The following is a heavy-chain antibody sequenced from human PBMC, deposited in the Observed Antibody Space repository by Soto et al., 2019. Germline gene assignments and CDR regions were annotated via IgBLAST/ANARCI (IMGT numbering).Heavy chain of an antibody. CDR1: GGSVSSGSYY. D-gene: IGHD2-15*01. V-gene: IGHV4-61*03. CDR3: AKGYCSGGSCYGFDY. J-gene: IGHJ4*02. CDR2: IYYSGST. Sequence: QVQLQESGPGLVKPSETLSLTCTVSGGSVSSGSYYWSWIRQPPGKGLEWIGYIYYSGSTNYNPSLRTRLTISLDAPKIHFSLKLSSVTAADTAVYYCAKGYCSGGSCYGFDYWGQGTLVTVSS.